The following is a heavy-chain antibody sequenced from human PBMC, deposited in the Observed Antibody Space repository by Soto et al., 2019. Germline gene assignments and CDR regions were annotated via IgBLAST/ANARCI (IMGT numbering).Heavy chain of an antibody. D-gene: IGHD5-18*01. Sequence: GGSLRLSCAASGFTFSDYYMSWIRQAPGKGLEWVSYISSSSSYTNYADSVKGRFTISRDNAKNSLYLQMNSLRAEDTAVYYCARDLRGYSYGGFDYWGQGTLVTVSS. V-gene: IGHV3-11*06. J-gene: IGHJ4*02. CDR1: GFTFSDYY. CDR3: ARDLRGYSYGGFDY. CDR2: ISSSSSYT.